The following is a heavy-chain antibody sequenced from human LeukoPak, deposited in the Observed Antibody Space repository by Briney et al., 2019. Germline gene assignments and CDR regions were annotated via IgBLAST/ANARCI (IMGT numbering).Heavy chain of an antibody. V-gene: IGHV3-23*01. CDR3: ARHRPPSGTYNAAFDY. D-gene: IGHD1-26*01. CDR1: GFTFSSYG. Sequence: GGSLRLSCAASGFTFSSYGMHWVRQAPGKGLEWVSAISGSGADTYYADSGEGRFTISRDNSKNTLYLQMNRLRAEDTAVYYCARHRPPSGTYNAAFDYWGQGTLVTVSS. J-gene: IGHJ4*02. CDR2: ISGSGADT.